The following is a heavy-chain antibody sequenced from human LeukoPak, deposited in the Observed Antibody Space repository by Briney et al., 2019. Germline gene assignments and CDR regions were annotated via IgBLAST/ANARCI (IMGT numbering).Heavy chain of an antibody. D-gene: IGHD4-17*01. CDR3: TRLSGPATPHYGDYFDY. J-gene: IGHJ4*02. CDR1: GYTLTELS. V-gene: IGHV1-24*01. CDR2: FDPEDGET. Sequence: ASVKVSCKVSGYTLTELSMHWVRQAPGKGLEWMGGFDPEDGETIYAQKFQGRVTMTEDTSTDTAYMELNSLKTEDTAVYYCTRLSGPATPHYGDYFDYWGQGTLVTVSS.